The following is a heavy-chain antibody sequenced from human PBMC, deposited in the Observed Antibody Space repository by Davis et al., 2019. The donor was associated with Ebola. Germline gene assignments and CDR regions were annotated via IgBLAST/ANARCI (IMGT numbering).Heavy chain of an antibody. CDR3: ARVGGAVAPDY. Sequence: GESLKISCAASGFTFSSYAMSWVRQAPGKGLEWVSAISGSGGSTYYAGSVKGRFTISRDNAKNSLYLQMNSLRAEDTAVYYCARVGGAVAPDYWGQGTLVTVSS. J-gene: IGHJ4*02. V-gene: IGHV3-23*01. D-gene: IGHD6-19*01. CDR2: ISGSGGST. CDR1: GFTFSSYA.